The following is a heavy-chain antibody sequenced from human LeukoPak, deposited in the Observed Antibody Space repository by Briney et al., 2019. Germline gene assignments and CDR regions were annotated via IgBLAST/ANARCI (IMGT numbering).Heavy chain of an antibody. CDR2: INPNSGGT. CDR3: ASLYSSSWYLFGY. CDR1: GYTFTGYY. V-gene: IGHV1-2*02. J-gene: IGHJ4*02. D-gene: IGHD6-13*01. Sequence: ASVKVSCKASGYTFTGYYMHWVRQAPGQGLEWMGWINPNSGGTNYAQKFQGRVTMTRDTSISTAYMELSRLRSDDTAVYYCASLYSSSWYLFGYWGQGTLVTVSS.